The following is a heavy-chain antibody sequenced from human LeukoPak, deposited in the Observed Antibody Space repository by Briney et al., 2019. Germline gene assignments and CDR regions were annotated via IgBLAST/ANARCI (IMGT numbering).Heavy chain of an antibody. D-gene: IGHD3-10*01. CDR3: ARSRHSFGGDYYYYYGMDV. CDR1: GFTFSDYY. Sequence: GGSLRLSCAASGFTFSDYYMSWIRQAPGKGLEWVANIKQDGSEKYYVDSVKGRFTISRDNAKNSLYLQMNSLRAEDTAVYYCARSRHSFGGDYYYYYGMDVWGQGTTVTVSS. CDR2: IKQDGSEK. J-gene: IGHJ6*02. V-gene: IGHV3-7*01.